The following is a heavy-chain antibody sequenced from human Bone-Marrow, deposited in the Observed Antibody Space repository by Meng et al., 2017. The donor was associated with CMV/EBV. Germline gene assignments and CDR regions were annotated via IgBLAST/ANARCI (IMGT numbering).Heavy chain of an antibody. CDR1: GGSFSGYY. D-gene: IGHD6-13*01. J-gene: IGHJ5*02. V-gene: IGHV4-34*01. Sequence: GSLRLSCAVYGGSFSGYYWSWIRQPPGKGLEWIGEINHSGSTNYNPSLKSRVTISVDTSKNQFSLKLSSVTAADTAVYYCARSFIAAADRFDPWGPGTLVTVSS. CDR2: INHSGST. CDR3: ARSFIAAADRFDP.